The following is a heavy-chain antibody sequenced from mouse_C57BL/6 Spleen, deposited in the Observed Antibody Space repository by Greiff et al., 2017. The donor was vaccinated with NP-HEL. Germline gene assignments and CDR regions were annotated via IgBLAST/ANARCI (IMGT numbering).Heavy chain of an antibody. CDR2: IYPSDSET. J-gene: IGHJ3*01. Sequence: VQLQQSGAELVRPGSSVKLSCKASGYTFTSYWMDWVKQRPGQGLEWIGNIYPSDSETHYNQKFKDKATLTVDKSSSTAYMQLSSLTSEDSAVYYCARSLLAGTWFAYWGQGTLVTVSA. D-gene: IGHD3-1*01. CDR1: GYTFTSYW. CDR3: ARSLLAGTWFAY. V-gene: IGHV1-61*01.